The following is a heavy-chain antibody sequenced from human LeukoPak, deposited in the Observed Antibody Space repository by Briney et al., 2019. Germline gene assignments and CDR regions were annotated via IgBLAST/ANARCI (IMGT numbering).Heavy chain of an antibody. CDR1: GFTFSSYG. V-gene: IGHV3-30*02. CDR3: AKVRRTIFGVVIEYPYYYYYMDV. Sequence: PGGSLRLSCAASGFTFSSYGMHWVRQAPGKGLEWVAFIRYDGSNKYYADSVKGRFTISRDNSKNTLYLQMNSLRAEDTAVYYCAKVRRTIFGVVIEYPYYYYYMDVWGKGTTVTVSS. CDR2: IRYDGSNK. J-gene: IGHJ6*03. D-gene: IGHD3-3*01.